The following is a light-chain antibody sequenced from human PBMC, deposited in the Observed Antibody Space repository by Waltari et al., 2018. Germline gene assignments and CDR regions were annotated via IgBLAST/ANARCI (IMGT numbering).Light chain of an antibody. CDR1: QSISRN. CDR2: DAS. J-gene: IGKJ1*01. CDR3: QQRTNWPPWT. Sequence: EIVLTQSPATLSLSPGERATLSCRASQSISRNLAWYQQRPGQAPRLLIYDASHRATGIPARFSGSGSGTDFTLAISSLEPEDFAIYYCQQRTNWPPWTFGQGTKVEIE. V-gene: IGKV3-11*01.